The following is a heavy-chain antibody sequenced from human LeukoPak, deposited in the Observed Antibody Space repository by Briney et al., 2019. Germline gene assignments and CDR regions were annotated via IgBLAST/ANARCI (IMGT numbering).Heavy chain of an antibody. Sequence: SETLSLTCTVSGDSISTSNSYWGWIRQPPGKGLEWIGYIYYSGSTNYNPSLKSRVTISVDTSKNQFSLKLSSVTAADTAVYYCAGTESRWFDPWGQGTLVTVSS. J-gene: IGHJ5*02. D-gene: IGHD2-2*01. CDR1: GDSISTSNSY. CDR2: IYYSGST. CDR3: AGTESRWFDP. V-gene: IGHV4-61*05.